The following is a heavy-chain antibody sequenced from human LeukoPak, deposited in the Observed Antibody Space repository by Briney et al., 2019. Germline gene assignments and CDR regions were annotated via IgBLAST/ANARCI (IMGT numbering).Heavy chain of an antibody. V-gene: IGHV4-4*02. J-gene: IGHJ4*02. CDR2: IYHSGST. Sequence: SGTLSLTCAVSGGSISSDNWWSWVRQPPGKGLEWIGEIYHSGSTNYNPSLKSRVTMSVDKSKNQFSLKLSSVTAADTAVYYCARDSETTPIHVLGYWGQGTLVTVSS. CDR3: ARDSETTPIHVLGY. CDR1: GGSISSDNW. D-gene: IGHD2-15*01.